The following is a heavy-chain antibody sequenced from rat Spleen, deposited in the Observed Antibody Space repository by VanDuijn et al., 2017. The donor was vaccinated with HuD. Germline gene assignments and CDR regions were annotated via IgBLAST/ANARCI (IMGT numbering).Heavy chain of an antibody. V-gene: IGHV5-29*01. CDR3: ARQITTRDYFDY. Sequence: EVQLVESGGGLVQPGRSLKLSCAASGFTFSNYGMAWVRQAPTKGLEWVATISYDGSSTYYRDSVKGRFTISRDNAKSTLYLQMDSLRSEDTATYYCARQITTRDYFDYWGQGVMVTVSS. D-gene: IGHD1-10*01. J-gene: IGHJ2*01. CDR2: ISYDGSST. CDR1: GFTFSNYG.